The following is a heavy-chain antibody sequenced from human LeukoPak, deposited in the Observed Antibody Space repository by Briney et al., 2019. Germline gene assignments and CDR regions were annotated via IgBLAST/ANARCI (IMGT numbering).Heavy chain of an antibody. CDR3: ASNYYGSGSLDY. D-gene: IGHD3-10*01. Sequence: SETLSLTCTVSGGSISSSGYYWGWIRQPPGKGLEWIGSSYYSGSTYYNPSLKSRVTISVDTSKNQFSLKLSSVTAADTAVYYCASNYYGSGSLDYWGQGNLVTVSS. CDR1: GGSISSSGYY. CDR2: SYYSGST. J-gene: IGHJ4*02. V-gene: IGHV4-39*01.